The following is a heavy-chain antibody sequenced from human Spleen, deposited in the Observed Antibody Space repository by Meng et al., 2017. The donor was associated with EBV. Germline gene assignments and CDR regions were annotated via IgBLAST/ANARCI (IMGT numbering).Heavy chain of an antibody. CDR1: RFTFSDYD. CDR2: IYYTGTT. J-gene: IGHJ4*02. D-gene: IGHD1-26*01. Sequence: VKPGGSLRLSCEASRFTFSDYDMSWIRQAPGKGLEWIGSIYYTGTTDYNQSLKSRLTMSIDLSKDQFSLKLSSVTAADTAAYYCARTVGGAKPLIEYWGQGTLVTVSS. CDR3: ARTVGGAKPLIEY. V-gene: IGHV4-59*04.